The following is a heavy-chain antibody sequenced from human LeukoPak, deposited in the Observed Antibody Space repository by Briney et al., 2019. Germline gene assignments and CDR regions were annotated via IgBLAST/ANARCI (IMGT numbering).Heavy chain of an antibody. Sequence: GGSLRLSCAASEFTFSNYNMRWIRQAPGKGLEWVSSISGSHSYIYYADSMKGRFTISRDNAKNSLYLQMNSLRAEDTAVYFCAREMAATYDAFDIWGEGTMVTVSS. CDR1: EFTFSNYN. D-gene: IGHD5-24*01. CDR2: ISGSHSYI. CDR3: AREMAATYDAFDI. J-gene: IGHJ3*02. V-gene: IGHV3-21*01.